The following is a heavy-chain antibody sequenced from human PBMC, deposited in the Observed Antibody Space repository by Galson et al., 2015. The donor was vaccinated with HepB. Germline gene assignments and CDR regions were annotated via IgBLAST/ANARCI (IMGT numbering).Heavy chain of an antibody. CDR1: GYSFTSYA. D-gene: IGHD2-2*01. V-gene: IGHV7-4-1*02. CDR3: ARDRVVPAAIMESYYFGLDV. CDR2: ISTSTGKS. J-gene: IGHJ6*02. Sequence: SVKVSCKASGYSFTSYAVNWVRQAPGQGLEWMGWISTSTGKSTFAQGFTGRFVFSLDTSVSTAYLQINTLKAEDTAVYYCARDRVVPAAIMESYYFGLDVWGQGTTVTVSS.